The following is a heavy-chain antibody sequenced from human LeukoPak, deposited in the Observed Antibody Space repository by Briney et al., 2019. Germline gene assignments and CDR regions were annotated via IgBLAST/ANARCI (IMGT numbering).Heavy chain of an antibody. CDR1: GFTFSSYA. V-gene: IGHV3-30-3*01. CDR3: ARDQSAYGYFDWLLPDY. CDR2: ISYDGSNK. Sequence: GRSLRLSCAASGFTFSSYAMHWVRQAPGKGLEWVAVISYDGSNKCYADSVKGRFTISRDNSKNTLYLQMNSLRAEDTAVYYCARDQSAYGYFDWLLPDYWGQGTLVTVSS. D-gene: IGHD3-9*01. J-gene: IGHJ4*02.